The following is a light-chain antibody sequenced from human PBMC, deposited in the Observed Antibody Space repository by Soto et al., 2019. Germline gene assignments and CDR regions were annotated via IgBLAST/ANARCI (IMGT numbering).Light chain of an antibody. CDR2: AAS. J-gene: IGKJ4*01. CDR1: ESISTY. CDR3: QQTSSTPPIN. V-gene: IGKV1-39*01. Sequence: DVQLTQSPSSLSASVGDSVTITCRASESISTYLSWYQQHPGKAPRLLISAASRLQSGVPLRFSGTGSGTHFTLPISGLRPEDFASYYCQQTSSTPPINFGGGTKV.